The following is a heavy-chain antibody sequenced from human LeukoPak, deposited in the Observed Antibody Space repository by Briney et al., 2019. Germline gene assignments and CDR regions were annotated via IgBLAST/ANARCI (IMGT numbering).Heavy chain of an antibody. Sequence: SETLSLTCAVYGGSFSGYYWSWIRQPPGKGLEWIGEINHSGSTNYNPSLKSRVTISVDTSKNQFSLKLSSVTAADTAVYYCVRGRRYSYGRGNWFDPWGQGTLVTVSS. CDR1: GGSFSGYY. CDR2: INHSGST. CDR3: VRGRRYSYGRGNWFDP. D-gene: IGHD5-18*01. J-gene: IGHJ5*02. V-gene: IGHV4-34*01.